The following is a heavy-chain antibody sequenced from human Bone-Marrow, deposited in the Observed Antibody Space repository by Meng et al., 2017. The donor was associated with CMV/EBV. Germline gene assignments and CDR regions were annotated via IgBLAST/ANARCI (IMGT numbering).Heavy chain of an antibody. CDR2: ISYDGSNK. J-gene: IGHJ6*02. Sequence: GESLKISCAASGFTFSSYAMHWVRQAPGKGLEWVAVISYDGSNKYYADSVKGRFTISRDNSKHTLYLQMNSLRAEDTAVYYCARDNSVVISVWDGMDVWGQGTTVTVSS. CDR3: ARDNSVVISVWDGMDV. V-gene: IGHV3-30-3*01. D-gene: IGHD4-23*01. CDR1: GFTFSSYA.